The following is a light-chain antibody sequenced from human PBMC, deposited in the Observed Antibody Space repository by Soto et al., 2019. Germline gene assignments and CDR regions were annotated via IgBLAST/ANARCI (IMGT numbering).Light chain of an antibody. V-gene: IGLV1-44*01. CDR1: SYNIGSDT. Sequence: QPVLTQPPSASGTPGQRVTISCSGSSYNIGSDTVNWYQQLQGTAPKLLIHRSDQRPSGVPGRFSGSKSGTSAALAISGLQREDEADYHCASWDAGLNGWVFGGGTKLTVL. CDR2: RSD. CDR3: ASWDAGLNGWV. J-gene: IGLJ3*02.